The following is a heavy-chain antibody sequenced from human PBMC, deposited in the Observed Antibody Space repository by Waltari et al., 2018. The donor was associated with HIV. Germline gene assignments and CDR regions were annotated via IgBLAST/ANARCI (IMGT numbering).Heavy chain of an antibody. Sequence: QAQLVQSESGVWKSGSSVKSSCKASGGAFSSYAVNWVRQVPGQGVEWVGGLSPILDPKNYAQNLKGRVSISAHDKTATVYKEVTGRKVEDAGSFYWVRDGGGDYDNGGYFGSFQFWGQGTT. CDR1: GGAFSSYA. CDR3: VRDGGGDYDNGGYFGSFQF. J-gene: IGHJ6*02. D-gene: IGHD3-16*01. CDR2: LSPILDPK. V-gene: IGHV1-69*01.